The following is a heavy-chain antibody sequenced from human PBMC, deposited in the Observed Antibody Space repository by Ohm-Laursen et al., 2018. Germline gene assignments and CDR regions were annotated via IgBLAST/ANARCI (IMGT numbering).Heavy chain of an antibody. V-gene: IGHV4-39*01. CDR3: ARHMYSDDRNYFYYSGMDV. D-gene: IGHD4-17*01. CDR2: VSSSGNT. J-gene: IGHJ6*02. Sequence: SDTLSLTCTVSGGSISSSSYYWVWIRQPPGKGLEWIGTVSSSGNTNYNPSLQSRVTISVDTSRNQFSLKLTSVTAADTAVFYCARHMYSDDRNYFYYSGMDVWGQGTTVTVSS. CDR1: GGSISSSSYY.